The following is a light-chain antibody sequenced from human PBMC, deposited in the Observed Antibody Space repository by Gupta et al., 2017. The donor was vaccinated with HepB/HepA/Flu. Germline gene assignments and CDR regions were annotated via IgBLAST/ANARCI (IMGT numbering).Light chain of an antibody. CDR1: SLRNYY. Sequence: SSELTQDPPVSVALGQTVRITCQGDSLRNYYASWFQQKPGQAPKLVLYGNNIRPSGIPGRLSGSNSGNTASVTIAGTQEEEEADYYCNCRDSSGNVVFGGGTRLTVL. J-gene: IGLJ2*01. CDR3: NCRDSSGNVV. CDR2: GNN. V-gene: IGLV3-19*01.